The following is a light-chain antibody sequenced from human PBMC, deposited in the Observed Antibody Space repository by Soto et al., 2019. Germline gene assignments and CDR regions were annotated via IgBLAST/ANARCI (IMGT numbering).Light chain of an antibody. V-gene: IGLV1-47*01. Sequence: QSLVAQRAAEDGSTGRRVPISCSGNSSNSGSNYVYWYQQLPGTAPKLLIYRNNQRPSGVPDRFSGSKSGTSASLAISGLRSEDEADYYCAAWDDRLSGPYVFGTGTKVTVL. J-gene: IGLJ1*01. CDR2: RNN. CDR1: SSNSGSNY. CDR3: AAWDDRLSGPYV.